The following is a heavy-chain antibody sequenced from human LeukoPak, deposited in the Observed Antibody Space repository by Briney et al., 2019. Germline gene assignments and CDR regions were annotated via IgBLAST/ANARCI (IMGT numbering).Heavy chain of an antibody. CDR3: ARITQAFRFLIDY. J-gene: IGHJ4*02. CDR1: GYTFTSYG. V-gene: IGHV1-18*01. CDR2: ISAYNGNT. Sequence: ASVTVSCKASGYTFTSYGISWVRQAPGQGLDWMGWISAYNGNTNYAQKLQGRVAMTTDTSTSTAYMELRSLRSDDTAVYYCARITQAFRFLIDYWGRGTLVTVSS. D-gene: IGHD3-16*01.